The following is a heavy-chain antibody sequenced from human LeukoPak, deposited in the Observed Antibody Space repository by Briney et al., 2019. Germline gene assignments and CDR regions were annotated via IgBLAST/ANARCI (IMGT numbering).Heavy chain of an antibody. CDR3: ARFRSTREWGGALDG. Sequence: ASVKVSCKASGYSFTKYRIHWVRQAPGQRLEWMGWINAGIGNTKYSQKFQGRVTITRDTSATTAYMELSSLRSDDTAVYYCARFRSTREWGGALDGWGQGTLVTVSS. V-gene: IGHV1-3*01. J-gene: IGHJ4*02. CDR2: INAGIGNT. D-gene: IGHD3-3*01. CDR1: GYSFTKYR.